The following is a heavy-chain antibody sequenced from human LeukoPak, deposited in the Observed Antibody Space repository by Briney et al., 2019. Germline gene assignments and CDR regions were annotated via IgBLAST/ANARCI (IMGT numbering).Heavy chain of an antibody. CDR2: INHSGST. V-gene: IGHV4-34*01. CDR1: GGSFSGYY. J-gene: IGHJ4*02. D-gene: IGHD3-22*01. CDR3: ARVSYYAYPYFDY. Sequence: SETLSLTCAVYGGSFSGYYWSWIRQPPGKGLEWIGEINHSGSTNYNPSLKSRVTISVDTSKNQFSLKLSSVTAADTAVYYCARVSYYAYPYFDYWGQGTLVTVSS.